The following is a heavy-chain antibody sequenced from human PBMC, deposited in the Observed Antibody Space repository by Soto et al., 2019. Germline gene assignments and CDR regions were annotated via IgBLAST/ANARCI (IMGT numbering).Heavy chain of an antibody. V-gene: IGHV1-3*01. Sequence: ASVKVSCKASGYTFTSYAMHWVRQAPGQRLEWMGWINAGNGNTKYSQKFQGRVTITRDTSASTAYMELSSLRSEDTAVYYYGREVNFYVMAFWGQGTSVTVSS. CDR2: INAGNGNT. CDR1: GYTFTSYA. J-gene: IGHJ6*02. CDR3: GREVNFYVMAF.